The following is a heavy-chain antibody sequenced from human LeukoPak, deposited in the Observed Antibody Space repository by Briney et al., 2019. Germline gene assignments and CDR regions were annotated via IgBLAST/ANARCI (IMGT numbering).Heavy chain of an antibody. CDR1: GYTFTGYY. D-gene: IGHD3-22*01. J-gene: IGHJ4*02. CDR3: SGPVDYYDSSGPFAY. V-gene: IGHV1-2*02. CDR2: INPNSGGT. Sequence: ASVKLSCKASGYTFTGYYMHWVRQPPGQGLEWMGWINPNSGGTNYDQKFQGRVTLTRDTSISTDNLELSRLRSDDTAVHYCSGPVDYYDSSGPFAYWGQGTLVTVSS.